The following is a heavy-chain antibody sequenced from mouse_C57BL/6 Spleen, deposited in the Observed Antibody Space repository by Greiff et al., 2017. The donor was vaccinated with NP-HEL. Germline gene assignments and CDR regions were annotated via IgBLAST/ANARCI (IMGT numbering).Heavy chain of an antibody. V-gene: IGHV1-18*01. CDR1: GYTFTDYN. CDR2: INPNNGGT. Sequence: EVQLQQSGPELVKPGASVKIPCKASGYTFTDYNMDWVKQSHGKSLEWIGDINPNNGGTIYNQKFKGKATLTVDKSSSTAYMELRSLTSEDTAVYYCARLAYSNYLYAMDYWGQGTSVTVSS. D-gene: IGHD2-5*01. CDR3: ARLAYSNYLYAMDY. J-gene: IGHJ4*01.